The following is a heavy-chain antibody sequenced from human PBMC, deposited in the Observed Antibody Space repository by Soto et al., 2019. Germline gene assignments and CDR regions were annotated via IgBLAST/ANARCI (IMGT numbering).Heavy chain of an antibody. Sequence: QVQLVQSGAEVKKPGASVSVSCKASGYTFTSYALHLFRQAPGQRLAWRGWINAGNVNTKYSQKFQGRVTITRDTSASTADMELGSLRSEDTAVYSGARGLNGYLHYFDYWGQGTLVTVSS. D-gene: IGHD5-18*01. V-gene: IGHV1-3*01. CDR2: INAGNVNT. CDR1: GYTFTSYA. J-gene: IGHJ4*02. CDR3: ARGLNGYLHYFDY.